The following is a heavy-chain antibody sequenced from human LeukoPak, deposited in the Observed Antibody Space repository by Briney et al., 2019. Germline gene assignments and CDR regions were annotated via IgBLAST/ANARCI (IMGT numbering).Heavy chain of an antibody. CDR3: AVWSGPLCYYYYYMDV. D-gene: IGHD3-3*01. CDR2: IYYSGST. CDR1: GGSISSGDYY. V-gene: IGHV4-30-4*08. J-gene: IGHJ6*03. Sequence: SQTLSLTCTVSGGSISSGDYYWSWIRQPPGKGLEWIGYIYYSGSTYYNPSLKSRVTISVDTSKNQFSLKLSSVTAADTAVYYCAVWSGPLCYYYYYMDVWGKGTTVTVSS.